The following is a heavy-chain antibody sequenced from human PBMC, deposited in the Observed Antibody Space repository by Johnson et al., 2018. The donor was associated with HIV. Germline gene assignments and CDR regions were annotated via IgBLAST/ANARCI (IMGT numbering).Heavy chain of an antibody. V-gene: IGHV3-23*04. J-gene: IGHJ3*02. CDR3: ARQKNSQGRWLQFDAFDI. Sequence: VQLVESEGGVVQPGRSLILSCAASGFTFSSYAMSWVRQAPGKGLEWVSAISGSGGSTYYADSVKGRFTISRDNSKNTLYLQMNSLRAEDTAVYYCARQKNSQGRWLQFDAFDIWCQGTMVTVSS. CDR1: GFTFSSYA. CDR2: ISGSGGST. D-gene: IGHD5-24*01.